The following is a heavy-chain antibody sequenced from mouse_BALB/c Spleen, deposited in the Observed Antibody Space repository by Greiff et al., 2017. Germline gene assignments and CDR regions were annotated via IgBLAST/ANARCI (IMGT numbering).Heavy chain of an antibody. D-gene: IGHD2-3*01. CDR2: ISDGGSYT. Sequence: DVRLVESGGGLVKPGGSLKLSCAASGFTFSDYYMYWVRQTPEKRLEWVATISDGGSYTYYPDSVKGRFTISRDNAKNNLYLQMSSLKSEDTAMYYCARGGYYYFDYWGQGTTLTVSS. J-gene: IGHJ2*01. V-gene: IGHV5-4*02. CDR1: GFTFSDYY. CDR3: ARGGYYYFDY.